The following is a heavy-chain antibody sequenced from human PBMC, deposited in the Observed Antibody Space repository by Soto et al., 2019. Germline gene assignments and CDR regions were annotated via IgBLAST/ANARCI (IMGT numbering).Heavy chain of an antibody. CDR1: GFTFSSYG. J-gene: IGHJ4*02. Sequence: GGSLRLSCAASGFTFSSYGMHWVRQAPGKGLEWVAVISYDGSNKYYADSVKGRFTISRDNSKNTLYLQMNSLRAEDTAVYYCAKVWAPYSSGFDQDYWGQGTLVPVSS. V-gene: IGHV3-30*18. CDR2: ISYDGSNK. CDR3: AKVWAPYSSGFDQDY. D-gene: IGHD6-19*01.